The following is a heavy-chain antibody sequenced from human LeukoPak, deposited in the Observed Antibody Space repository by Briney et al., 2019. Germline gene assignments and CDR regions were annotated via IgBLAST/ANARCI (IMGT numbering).Heavy chain of an antibody. V-gene: IGHV1-2*02. CDR3: ARGGLPAYYYYMDV. Sequence: ASVKVSFKASGYTFTGYFMHWVRQAPGQGLEWMGWINPNSGGTNYAQNFQGRVTITRDTSISTAYMELSRLRSDDTAVYYCARGGLPAYYYYMDVWGKGTTVTVSS. D-gene: IGHD1-26*01. CDR2: INPNSGGT. CDR1: GYTFTGYF. J-gene: IGHJ6*03.